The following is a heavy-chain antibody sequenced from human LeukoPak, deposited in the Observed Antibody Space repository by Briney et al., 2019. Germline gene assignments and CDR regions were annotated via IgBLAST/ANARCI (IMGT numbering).Heavy chain of an antibody. D-gene: IGHD3-10*01. CDR2: IYHSGST. J-gene: IGHJ6*03. CDR1: GYSISSGYY. Sequence: PSETLSLTCTVSGYSISSGYYWGWIRPPPGKGLEWIGSIYHSGSTYYNPSLKSRVTISVDTSKNQFSLKLSSVTAADTAVYYCARGGSGSHSYYMDVWGKGTTVTVSS. V-gene: IGHV4-38-2*02. CDR3: ARGGSGSHSYYMDV.